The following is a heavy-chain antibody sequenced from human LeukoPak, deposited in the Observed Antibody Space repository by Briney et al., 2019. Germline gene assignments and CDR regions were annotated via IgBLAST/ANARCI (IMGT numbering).Heavy chain of an antibody. CDR3: ARDRSSIVVVLYFQH. J-gene: IGHJ1*01. V-gene: IGHV3-30-3*01. CDR2: ISYDGSNK. Sequence: GRSLRLSCAASGFTFSSYAMHWVRQAPGKGLEWVAVISYDGSNKYYADSVKGRFTISRDNSKNTLYLQMNSLRAEDTAVYYCARDRSSIVVVLYFQHWGQGTLVTVSS. CDR1: GFTFSSYA. D-gene: IGHD2-21*01.